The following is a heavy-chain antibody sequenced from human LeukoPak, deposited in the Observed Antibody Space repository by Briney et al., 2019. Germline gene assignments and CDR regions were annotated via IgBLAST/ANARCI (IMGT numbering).Heavy chain of an antibody. J-gene: IGHJ3*01. D-gene: IGHD1-26*01. V-gene: IGHV5-51*01. CDR2: IHPGDSDT. Sequence: GESLKISCKGSGYSFSIYWIVWVRQMPGKGPEWMGIIHPGDSDTRYSPSFEGQVTISADKSISTAYLQWSSLKASDTAMYYCARLRGSYYGGDFGVWGQGTMVTVSS. CDR3: ARLRGSYYGGDFGV. CDR1: GYSFSIYW.